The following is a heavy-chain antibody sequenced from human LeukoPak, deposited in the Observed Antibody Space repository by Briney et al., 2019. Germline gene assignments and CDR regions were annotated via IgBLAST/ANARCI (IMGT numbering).Heavy chain of an antibody. D-gene: IGHD6-19*01. CDR3: AKGVAVASPYYFDY. Sequence: GGSLRLSCAASGFTFSSYAMSWVRQAPGKGLEWVSPISGSGSSTYYADSVKGRFTISRDNSKNTLYLQMNSLRAEDTAVYYCAKGVAVASPYYFDYWGKGTTVTVSS. CDR1: GFTFSSYA. CDR2: ISGSGSST. J-gene: IGHJ4*03. V-gene: IGHV3-23*01.